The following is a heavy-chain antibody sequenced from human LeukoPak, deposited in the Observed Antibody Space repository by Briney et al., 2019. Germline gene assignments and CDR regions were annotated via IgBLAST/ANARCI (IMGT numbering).Heavy chain of an antibody. CDR1: GGSISSYY. CDR2: INYSGST. D-gene: IGHD4-17*01. V-gene: IGHV4-59*01. CDR3: AREGRQDYVCFGH. Sequence: SETLSLTCTVSGGSISSYYWSWIRQPPGKGLEWIGYINYSGSTNYNPSLKSRVTMSVDTSKNQFSLKLSSVTAADTAMYYCAREGRQDYVCFGHWGQGSLVTVSS. J-gene: IGHJ4*02.